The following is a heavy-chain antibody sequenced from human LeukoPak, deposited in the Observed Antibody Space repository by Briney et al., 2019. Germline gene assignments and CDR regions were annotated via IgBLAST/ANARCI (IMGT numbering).Heavy chain of an antibody. J-gene: IGHJ6*03. V-gene: IGHV3-21*01. D-gene: IGHD5-12*01. Sequence: GGSLRLSCAASGFTFNNYNMNWVRQAPGKGLEWVSSISSISSSYIYYADSVKGRFTISRDNARNSLYLQMNSLRAEDTAVYYCAREHSGYDFPGRDYYYMDVWGKGTTVTVSS. CDR2: ISSISSSYI. CDR3: AREHSGYDFPGRDYYYMDV. CDR1: GFTFNNYN.